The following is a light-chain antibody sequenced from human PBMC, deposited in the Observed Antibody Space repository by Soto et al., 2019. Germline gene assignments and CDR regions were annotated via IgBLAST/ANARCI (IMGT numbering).Light chain of an antibody. CDR3: GTWDDVPNGYV. J-gene: IGLJ1*01. V-gene: IGLV1-44*01. CDR1: SSNVGSNA. CDR2: SND. Sequence: QSVLTQPPSASGTPGQRVTISCSGSSSNVGSNAVNWYQQLPGTAPKLLIYSNDQRPSGVPDRFSGSKSGTSASLAISGLQSEDEADYYWGTWDDVPNGYVFGDWTKVTVL.